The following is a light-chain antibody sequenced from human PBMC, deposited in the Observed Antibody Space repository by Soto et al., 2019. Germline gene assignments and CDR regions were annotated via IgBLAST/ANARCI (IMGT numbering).Light chain of an antibody. J-gene: IGKJ1*01. Sequence: DIQMTQSPSTLSASVGDRVTITCRASQSINTWLAWYQQKPGKVPSLLIYKASNLGGGVPSRFSGSGSGTEFTLTISSLQPDDFATYYCQQYSSFWTFGQWTKVEIK. V-gene: IGKV1-5*03. CDR3: QQYSSFWT. CDR1: QSINTW. CDR2: KAS.